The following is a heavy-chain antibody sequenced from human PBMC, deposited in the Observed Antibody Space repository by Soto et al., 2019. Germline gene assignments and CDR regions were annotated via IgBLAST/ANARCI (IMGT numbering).Heavy chain of an antibody. D-gene: IGHD5-12*01. Sequence: SVKVSCKASGGTFSSYTISWVRQAPGQGLEWMGRIIPILGIANYAQKFQGRVTITADKSTSTAYMELSSLRSEDTAVYYCARRSSGYDLSLDAFDIWGQGTMVTVSS. CDR2: IIPILGIA. CDR3: ARRSSGYDLSLDAFDI. J-gene: IGHJ3*02. V-gene: IGHV1-69*02. CDR1: GGTFSSYT.